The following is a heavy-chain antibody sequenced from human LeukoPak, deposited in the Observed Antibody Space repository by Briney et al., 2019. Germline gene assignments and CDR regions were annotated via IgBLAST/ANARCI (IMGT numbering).Heavy chain of an antibody. J-gene: IGHJ3*02. D-gene: IGHD6-19*01. CDR1: GGSISSYY. CDR3: ARKAVAGRVDAFDI. Sequence: SETLSLTCTVSGGSISSYYWSWIRQPPGKGLEWIRYIYYSGSTNYNPSLKSRVTISVDTSKNQLSLKLSSVTAADTAVYYCARKAVAGRVDAFDIWGQGTMVTVSS. V-gene: IGHV4-59*01. CDR2: IYYSGST.